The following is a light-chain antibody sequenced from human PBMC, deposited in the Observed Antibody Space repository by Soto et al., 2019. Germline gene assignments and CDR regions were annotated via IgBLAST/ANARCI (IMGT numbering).Light chain of an antibody. J-gene: IGKJ1*01. CDR1: QDIGND. CDR2: AAS. CDR3: LQDHNYPWT. V-gene: IGKV1-6*02. Sequence: IQMTQSPSSLSVSVTDRVTITCRASQDIGNDLGWYQQRPGEAPELLLYAASTSRSGVPSRFSGSGSGTQFALTINNLQPEDSATYFCLQDHNYPWTFGQGTKVEI.